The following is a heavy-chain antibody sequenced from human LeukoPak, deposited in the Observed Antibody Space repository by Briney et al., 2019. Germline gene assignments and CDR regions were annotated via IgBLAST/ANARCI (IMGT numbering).Heavy chain of an antibody. CDR1: EFSVSSNY. J-gene: IGHJ1*01. D-gene: IGHD3-10*01. Sequence: GGSLRLSCAASEFSVSSNYMSWVRQAPGKGLEWVSVIYSGATGGTTYYADSVKGRFTISRDNSKDTLYLQMNSLRAEDTAVYYCAKDHPANVHITMVRGPGLFQHWGQGTLVTVSS. CDR3: AKDHPANVHITMVRGPGLFQH. V-gene: IGHV3-66*01. CDR2: IYSGATGGTT.